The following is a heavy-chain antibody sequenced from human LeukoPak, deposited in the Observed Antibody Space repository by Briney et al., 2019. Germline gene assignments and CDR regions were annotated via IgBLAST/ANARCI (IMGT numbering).Heavy chain of an antibody. CDR2: IYYSGST. D-gene: IGHD6-13*01. V-gene: IGHV4-39*01. CDR3: ARLDRSSWYPDWFDP. J-gene: IGHJ5*02. Sequence: SETLSLTCTVSGGSISSSSYYWGWIRQPPGKGLEWIGSIYYSGSTYYNPSLKSRVTISVDTSKNQFSLKLSSVTAADTAVYYCARLDRSSWYPDWFDPWGQGTLVTVSS. CDR1: GGSISSSSYY.